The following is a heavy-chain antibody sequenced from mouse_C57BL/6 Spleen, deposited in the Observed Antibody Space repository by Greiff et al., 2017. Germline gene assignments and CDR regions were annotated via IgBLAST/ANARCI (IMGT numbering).Heavy chain of an antibody. CDR1: GFSFNTYA. CDR2: IRSKSNNYAT. J-gene: IGHJ4*01. CDR3: VRQDGNYAMDY. V-gene: IGHV10-1*01. D-gene: IGHD2-1*01. Sequence: EVKLQESGGGLVQPKGSLKLSCAASGFSFNTYAMNWVRQAPGKGLEWVARIRSKSNNYATYYADSVKDRFTISRDDSESMLYLQMNNLKTEDTAMYYCVRQDGNYAMDYWGQGTSVTVSS.